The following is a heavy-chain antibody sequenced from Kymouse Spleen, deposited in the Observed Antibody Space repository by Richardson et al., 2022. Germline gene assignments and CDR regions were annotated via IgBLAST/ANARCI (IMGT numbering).Heavy chain of an antibody. V-gene: IGHV4-34*01. J-gene: IGHJ6*02. D-gene: IGHD6-6*01. CDR2: INHSGST. CDR1: GGSFSGYY. CDR3: AREQLVDYYYYGMDV. Sequence: QVQLQQWGAGLLKPSETLSLTCAVYGGSFSGYYWSWIRQPPGKGLEWIGEINHSGSTNYNPSLKSRVTISVDTSKNQFSLKLSSVTAADTAVYYCAREQLVDYYYYGMDVWGQGTTVTVSS.